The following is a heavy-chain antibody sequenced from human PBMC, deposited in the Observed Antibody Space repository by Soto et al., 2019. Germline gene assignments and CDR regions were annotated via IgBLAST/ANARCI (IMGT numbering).Heavy chain of an antibody. CDR1: GFTFDDYA. CDR3: VKDESINWYSGHFRH. D-gene: IGHD6-13*01. CDR2: INWNSGSI. Sequence: LRLSCAASGFTFDDYAMHWVPQVPGTGLEWVSGINWNSGSIGYGDSVKGRFAISRDNAKNSLHLQMNSLSAEDTAFYYCVKDESINWYSGHFRHWGQGTLVTVSS. V-gene: IGHV3-9*01. J-gene: IGHJ1*01.